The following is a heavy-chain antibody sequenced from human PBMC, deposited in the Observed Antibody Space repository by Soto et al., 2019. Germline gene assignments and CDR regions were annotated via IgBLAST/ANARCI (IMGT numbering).Heavy chain of an antibody. CDR1: GFTFSSYG. Sequence: PGGSLRLSCAASGFTFSSYGMHWVRQAPGKGLEWVAVISCDGSNKYYADSVKGRFTISRDNSKNTLYLQMNSLRAEDTAVYYCAKAGLWFGELLYDYFDYWGQGTLVTVSS. J-gene: IGHJ4*02. V-gene: IGHV3-30*18. CDR2: ISCDGSNK. D-gene: IGHD3-10*01. CDR3: AKAGLWFGELLYDYFDY.